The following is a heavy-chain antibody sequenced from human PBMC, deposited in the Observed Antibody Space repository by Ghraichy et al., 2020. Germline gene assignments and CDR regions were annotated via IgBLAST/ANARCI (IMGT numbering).Heavy chain of an antibody. CDR2: ISGSGGST. D-gene: IGHD3-16*01. Sequence: EWVSAISGSGGSTYYADSVKGRFTISRDNSKNTLYLQMNSLRAEDTAVYYCAKSSSLRRFYFDYWGQGSL. V-gene: IGHV3-23*01. J-gene: IGHJ4*02. CDR3: AKSSSLRRFYFDY.